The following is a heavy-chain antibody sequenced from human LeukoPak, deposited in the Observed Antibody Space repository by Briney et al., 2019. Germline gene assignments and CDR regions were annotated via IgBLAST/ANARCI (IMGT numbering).Heavy chain of an antibody. CDR2: TYYRSKWYN. D-gene: IGHD6-19*01. J-gene: IGHJ4*02. Sequence: SQTLSLTCAISGDSVSSNSAAWNWIRQSPSRGLEWLGRTYYRSKWYNDYAVSVKSRITINPDTSKNQFSLQLNSVTPEDTAVYYCARERYSSGWYAMQNNFDYWGQGTLVTVSS. CDR3: ARERYSSGWYAMQNNFDY. CDR1: GDSVSSNSAA. V-gene: IGHV6-1*01.